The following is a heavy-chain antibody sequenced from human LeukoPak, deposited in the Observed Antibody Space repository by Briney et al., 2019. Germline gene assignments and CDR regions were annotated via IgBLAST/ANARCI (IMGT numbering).Heavy chain of an antibody. J-gene: IGHJ2*01. CDR1: GFIFDDYA. CDR3: ARGLGGDQGYFDL. V-gene: IGHV3-9*01. D-gene: IGHD3-10*01. CDR2: INWNSGTL. Sequence: PGRSLRLSCAASGFIFDDYAMHWVRQAPGKGLEWVSTINWNSGTLAYADSVKGRFTISRDNAKNSLYLQMNSLRTEDTALYYCARGLGGDQGYFDLWGRGTPATVSS.